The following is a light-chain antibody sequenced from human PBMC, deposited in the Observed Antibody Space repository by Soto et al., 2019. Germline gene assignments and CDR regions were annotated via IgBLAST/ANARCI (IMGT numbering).Light chain of an antibody. CDR2: STS. CDR3: QQYGSSPRT. V-gene: IGKV3-20*01. CDR1: QSVTSPF. J-gene: IGKJ1*01. Sequence: EIVLTQSPGTLSLSPGERATLSCISSQSVTSPFLAWYQQKPGQPPRLLIYSTSGRATGIPDRFSGSGSGTDFTLTISSLEPEDSAVYYCQQYGSSPRTFGQGTKVDIK.